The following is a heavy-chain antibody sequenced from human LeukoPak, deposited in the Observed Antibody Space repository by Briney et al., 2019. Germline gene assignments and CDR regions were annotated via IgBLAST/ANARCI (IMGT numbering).Heavy chain of an antibody. Sequence: GGSLRLSCAASGFTFSSYGMSWVRQAPGKGLEWVSSLSGSGGSTYYADSVKGRFTISRDNSKNTLYLQMNSLRAEDTAVYYCAKKGYSSSSSLTYYYYMDVWGKGTTVTISS. CDR1: GFTFSSYG. CDR3: AKKGYSSSSSLTYYYYMDV. CDR2: LSGSGGST. V-gene: IGHV3-23*01. J-gene: IGHJ6*03. D-gene: IGHD6-13*01.